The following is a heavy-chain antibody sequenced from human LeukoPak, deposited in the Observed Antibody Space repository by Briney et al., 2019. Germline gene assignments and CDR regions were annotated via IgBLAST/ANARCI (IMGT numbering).Heavy chain of an antibody. D-gene: IGHD3-9*01. J-gene: IGHJ5*02. CDR2: INPNSGGT. CDR1: GYTFTGYY. CDR3: ARRRDYDILTGYYGYYFDP. Sequence: ASVEVSCKASGYTFTGYYMHWVRQAPGQGLEWMGWINPNSGGTNYAQKFQGRVTMTRDTSISTAYMELSRLRSDDTAVYYCARRRDYDILTGYYGYYFDPWGQGTLVTVSS. V-gene: IGHV1-2*02.